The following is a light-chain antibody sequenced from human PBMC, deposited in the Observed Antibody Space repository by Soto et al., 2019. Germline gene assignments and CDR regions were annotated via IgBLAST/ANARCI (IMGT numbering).Light chain of an antibody. CDR3: QQHGSSPQIT. J-gene: IGKJ5*01. Sequence: EIVLTQSPGTLSLSPGERATLSCRASQSVSSSYLAWYQQKPGQAPRLLLYGASSRATGIPDRFSGSGSGTDLTLTISRLEPEDFPVYYCQQHGSSPQITFGQGTRLEIK. V-gene: IGKV3-20*01. CDR2: GAS. CDR1: QSVSSSY.